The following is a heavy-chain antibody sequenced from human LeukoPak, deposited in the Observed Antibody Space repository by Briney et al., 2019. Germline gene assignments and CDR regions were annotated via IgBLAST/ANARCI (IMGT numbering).Heavy chain of an antibody. CDR2: ISSSSNTI. CDR1: GFTVSNNY. V-gene: IGHV3-48*02. J-gene: IGHJ4*02. Sequence: GGSLRLSCAASGFTVSNNYMNWVRQAPGKGLEWVSYISSSSNTIYYADSVKGRFTISRDNAKNSLYLQMNSLRDEDTAVYYCARDILTKQAYSGYDNWGQGTLVTVSS. D-gene: IGHD5-12*01. CDR3: ARDILTKQAYSGYDN.